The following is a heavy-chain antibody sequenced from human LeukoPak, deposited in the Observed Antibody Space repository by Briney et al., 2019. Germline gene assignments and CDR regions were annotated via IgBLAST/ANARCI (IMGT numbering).Heavy chain of an antibody. CDR2: IYYSGST. CDR1: GGSISSYY. J-gene: IGHJ4*02. CDR3: ARNAAVAGMIFDY. V-gene: IGHV4-59*01. Sequence: PSETLSLTCTVSGGSISSYYWSWIRQPPGKGLEWIGYIYYSGSTNYNPSLKSRVTISVDTSKNQFSLKLSSVTAADTAVYYCARNAAVAGMIFDYWGQGTPVTVSS. D-gene: IGHD6-19*01.